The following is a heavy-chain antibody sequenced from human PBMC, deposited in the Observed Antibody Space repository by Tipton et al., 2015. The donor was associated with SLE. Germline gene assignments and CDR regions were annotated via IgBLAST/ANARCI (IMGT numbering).Heavy chain of an antibody. CDR3: ASFVVVPASGAEYFQH. J-gene: IGHJ1*01. D-gene: IGHD2-2*01. CDR1: GFTFSSYW. CDR2: IRQDGSEK. V-gene: IGHV3-7*01. Sequence: SLRLSCAASGFTFSSYWMSWVRQAPGKGLEWVANIRQDGSEKYYVDSVKGRFTISRDNAKNSLYLQMNSLRAEDTAVYYCASFVVVPASGAEYFQHWGQGTLVTVSS.